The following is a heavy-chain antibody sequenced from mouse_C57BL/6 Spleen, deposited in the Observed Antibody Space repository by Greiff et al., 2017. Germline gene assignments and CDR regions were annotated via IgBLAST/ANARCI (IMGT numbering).Heavy chain of an antibody. D-gene: IGHD2-2*01. V-gene: IGHV1-9*01. Sequence: QVQLQQSGAELMKPGASVKLSCKATGYTFTGYWIEWVKQRPGHGLEWIGEILPGSGSTNYTEKFKGKATFTADTSANTAYMQLSSLTTEDSAIYYCARRGYDDYWGQGTTLTVSS. CDR2: ILPGSGST. CDR3: ARRGYDDY. J-gene: IGHJ2*01. CDR1: GYTFTGYW.